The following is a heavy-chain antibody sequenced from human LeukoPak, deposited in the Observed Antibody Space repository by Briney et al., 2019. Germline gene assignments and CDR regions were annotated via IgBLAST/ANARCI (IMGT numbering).Heavy chain of an antibody. D-gene: IGHD1-26*01. CDR3: ARLEDLYSGSYYDLDY. Sequence: ASVKVSCKTSGGTFSSYAVNWVRQAPGQGLEWMGWINPNSGGTNYAQKFQGRVTMTRDTSISTAYMELSRLRSDDTAVYYCARLEDLYSGSYYDLDYWGQGTLVTVSS. V-gene: IGHV1-2*02. J-gene: IGHJ4*02. CDR2: INPNSGGT. CDR1: GGTFSSYA.